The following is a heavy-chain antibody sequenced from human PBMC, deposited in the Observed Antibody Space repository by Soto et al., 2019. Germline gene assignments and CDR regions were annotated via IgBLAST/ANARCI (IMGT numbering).Heavy chain of an antibody. CDR2: IYYSGST. CDR1: GGSISSSSYY. D-gene: IGHD5-18*01. V-gene: IGHV4-39*01. Sequence: SETLSLTCTVSGGSISSSSYYWGWIRQPPGKGLEWIGSIYYSGSTYYNPSLKSRVTISVDTSKNQFSLKLSSVTAADTAVYYCASQRGYSYGYVDYWGQGTLVTVSS. J-gene: IGHJ4*02. CDR3: ASQRGYSYGYVDY.